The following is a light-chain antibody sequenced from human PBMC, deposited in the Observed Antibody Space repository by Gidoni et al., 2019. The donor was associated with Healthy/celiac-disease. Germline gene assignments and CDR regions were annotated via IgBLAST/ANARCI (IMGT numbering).Light chain of an antibody. CDR1: QSVSSN. Sequence: EIVITQSPATLSVSPGDRATLSCRASQSVSSNLAWYQQKPGQAPRLLIYGASTRATGIPARFSGSGSGTEFTLTISRLQSEDFAVYYCQQYNNWPQAFXXXTKVEIK. V-gene: IGKV3-15*01. CDR2: GAS. CDR3: QQYNNWPQA. J-gene: IGKJ1*01.